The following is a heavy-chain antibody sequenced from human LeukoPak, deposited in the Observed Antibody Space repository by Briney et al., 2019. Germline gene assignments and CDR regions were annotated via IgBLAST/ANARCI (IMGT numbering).Heavy chain of an antibody. V-gene: IGHV3-23*01. Sequence: GGSLRLSCAVFGFTLTNHAVTWVRQAPGKGLEWVSLVAGIGDTFYADSVKGRFILSRDNSKNTVYLQMGSLRVEDTATYYCAKDYCRDGNCPFPFLDSWGQGILVTVPS. D-gene: IGHD2-15*01. CDR1: GFTLTNHA. CDR3: AKDYCRDGNCPFPFLDS. J-gene: IGHJ4*02. CDR2: VAGIGDT.